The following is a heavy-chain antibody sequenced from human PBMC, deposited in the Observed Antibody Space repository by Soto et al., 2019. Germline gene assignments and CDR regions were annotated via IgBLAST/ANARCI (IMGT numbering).Heavy chain of an antibody. D-gene: IGHD3-3*01. CDR1: GFTFSSYA. CDR3: AGGLLRGPLDY. Sequence: GGSLRLSCSASGFTFSSYAMHWVRQAPGKGLEYVSAISSNGGSTYYADSVKGRFTIFRDDSKNTLYLQMNSLRAEDTAVYYCAGGLLRGPLDYCGPGTLVTVSS. CDR2: ISSNGGST. J-gene: IGHJ4*02. V-gene: IGHV3-64*04.